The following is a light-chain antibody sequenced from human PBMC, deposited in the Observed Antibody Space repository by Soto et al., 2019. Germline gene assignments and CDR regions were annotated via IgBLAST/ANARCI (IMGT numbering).Light chain of an antibody. CDR1: QTINNW. Sequence: DIQMTQSPSTLSASIGDRVTITCRASQTINNWLAWYQQKPGKAPNLLIYHASNLETVVPSRFSGSAFGTEFTLTSSSLQPDDFATDYCQHYNSYPWTFGQGTKVEIK. CDR3: QHYNSYPWT. V-gene: IGKV1-5*01. J-gene: IGKJ1*01. CDR2: HAS.